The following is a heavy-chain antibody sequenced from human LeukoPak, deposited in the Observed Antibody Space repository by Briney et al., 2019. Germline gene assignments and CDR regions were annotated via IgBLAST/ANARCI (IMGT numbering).Heavy chain of an antibody. J-gene: IGHJ4*02. CDR3: AKLMVRGTSFDY. Sequence: GGSLRLSCVASGFTFSSSSMSWVRQAPGKGLEWVSAISGSGGSTYYADSVKGRFTISRDNSKNTLYLQMNSLRAEDTAVYYCAKLMVRGTSFDYWGQGTLVTVSS. CDR1: GFTFSSSS. V-gene: IGHV3-23*01. D-gene: IGHD3-10*01. CDR2: ISGSGGST.